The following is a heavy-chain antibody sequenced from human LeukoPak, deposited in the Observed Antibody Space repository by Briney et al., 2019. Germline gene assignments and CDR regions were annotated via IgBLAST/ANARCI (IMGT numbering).Heavy chain of an antibody. J-gene: IGHJ6*02. CDR2: INPNSGGT. CDR3: ARDILGRSNGGSNYFGMEV. V-gene: IGHV1-2*04. CDR1: GYTFTGYY. Sequence: ASVKVSCKASGYTFTGYYMHWVRQASGQGLEWMGWINPNSGGTNYAQKFQGWVTMTRDTSISTAYMELSSLRSDDTAVYYCARDILGRSNGGSNYFGMEVWGQGTTVTVSS. D-gene: IGHD2-15*01.